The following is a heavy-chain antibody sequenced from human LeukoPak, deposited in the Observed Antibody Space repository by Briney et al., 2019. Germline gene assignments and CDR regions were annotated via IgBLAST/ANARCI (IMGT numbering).Heavy chain of an antibody. CDR1: GDSISSYY. D-gene: IGHD4-17*01. CDR2: VYTSGST. CDR3: ARGFGYGDYDSY. V-gene: IGHV4-4*07. Sequence: SETLSLTCTVSGDSISSYYWSWIRQPAGKGLEWIGRVYTSGSTSYNPSLHYNPSLRSRVTMSVDTSKNQFSLRLSSVTAADTAVYYCARGFGYGDYDSYWGQGTLVTVSS. J-gene: IGHJ4*02.